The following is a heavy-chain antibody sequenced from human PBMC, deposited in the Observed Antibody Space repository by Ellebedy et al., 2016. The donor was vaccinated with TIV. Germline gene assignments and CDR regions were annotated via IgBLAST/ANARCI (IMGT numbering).Heavy chain of an antibody. V-gene: IGHV3-7*03. J-gene: IGHJ6*02. Sequence: GGSLRLSCAASGFTFNSYWMSWVRQAPGKGLEWVANINQDGSRINYVDSVKGRLTLSRDNTKNSVYLRMNTLRVEDTAVYHCVRDGAYGDYSPGYYGMDVWGQGTTVTVSS. D-gene: IGHD3-22*01. CDR3: VRDGAYGDYSPGYYGMDV. CDR2: INQDGSRI. CDR1: GFTFNSYW.